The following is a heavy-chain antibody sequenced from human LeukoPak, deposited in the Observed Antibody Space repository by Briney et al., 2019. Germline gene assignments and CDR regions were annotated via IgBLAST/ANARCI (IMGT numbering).Heavy chain of an antibody. Sequence: GGSLRLSCAASGFTFSSYWMSWVRQAPGKGLEWVANIKQDGSEKYYVDSVKGRFTISRDNAKNSLYLQMNSLRAEDTAVYYCARDGLYSSSSPYEYYFDYWGQGTLVTVSS. V-gene: IGHV3-7*01. CDR1: GFTFSSYW. CDR3: ARDGLYSSSSPYEYYFDY. J-gene: IGHJ4*02. D-gene: IGHD6-6*01. CDR2: IKQDGSEK.